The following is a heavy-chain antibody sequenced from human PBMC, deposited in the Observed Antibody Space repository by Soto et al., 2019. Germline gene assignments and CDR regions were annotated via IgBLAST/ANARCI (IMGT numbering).Heavy chain of an antibody. D-gene: IGHD4-17*01. CDR2: IYYSGST. CDR3: ARDPDYGDDPFYFDY. Sequence: PSETLSLTCTVSGGSVSSGSYYWSWIRQPPGKGLEWIGYIYYSGSTNYNPSLKSRVTISVDTSKDQFSLKLSSVTAADMAVYYCARDPDYGDDPFYFDYWGQGTLVTVSS. CDR1: GGSVSSGSYY. V-gene: IGHV4-61*01. J-gene: IGHJ4*02.